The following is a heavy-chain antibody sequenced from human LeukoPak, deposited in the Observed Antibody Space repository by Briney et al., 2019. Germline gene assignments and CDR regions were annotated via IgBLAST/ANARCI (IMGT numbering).Heavy chain of an antibody. CDR3: ARGKQWLAARFDY. Sequence: GGSLRLSCAASGFTVSSNYMSWVRQAPGKGLEWVSVIYSGGSTYYADSVKGRFTISRDNAKNSLYLQMNSLRAEDTAVYYCARGKQWLAARFDYWGQGTLVTVSS. CDR2: IYSGGST. J-gene: IGHJ4*02. CDR1: GFTVSSNY. D-gene: IGHD6-19*01. V-gene: IGHV3-53*01.